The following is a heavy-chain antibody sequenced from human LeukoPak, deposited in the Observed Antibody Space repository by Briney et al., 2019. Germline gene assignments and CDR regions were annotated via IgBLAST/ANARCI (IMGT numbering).Heavy chain of an antibody. V-gene: IGHV1-18*01. Sequence: GASVKVSCKASGYTFTSYGISWVRQAPGQGLEWMGWISAYNGNTNYAQKLQGRVTMTTDTSTSTAYMELRSLRSDDTAVYYCGGVVVPAAMGHDSVDIWGQGTMVTVSS. CDR2: ISAYNGNT. D-gene: IGHD2-2*01. CDR1: GYTFTSYG. J-gene: IGHJ3*02. CDR3: GGVVVPAAMGHDSVDI.